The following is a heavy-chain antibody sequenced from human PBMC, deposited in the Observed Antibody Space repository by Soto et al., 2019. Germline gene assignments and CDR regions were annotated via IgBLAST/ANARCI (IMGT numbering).Heavy chain of an antibody. J-gene: IGHJ3*02. CDR1: GGSLSSSNW. V-gene: IGHV4-4*02. Sequence: AETLSLTCAVSGGSLSSSNWWTWVRQPPGGGLEWIGEIHHGGSTNYNPSLNSRVTISVGKSKNQFSLRLRSVTAADTAVYYCARDTSHEYGGNPDAYDIWGQGPMVTVSS. D-gene: IGHD4-17*01. CDR3: ARDTSHEYGGNPDAYDI. CDR2: IHHGGST.